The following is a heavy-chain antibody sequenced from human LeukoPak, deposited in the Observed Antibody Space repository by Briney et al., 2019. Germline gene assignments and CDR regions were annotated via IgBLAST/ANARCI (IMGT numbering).Heavy chain of an antibody. D-gene: IGHD1-26*01. V-gene: IGHV4-30-4*08. Sequence: PSETLSLTCTVSGGSISSSSYYWGWIRQPPGKGLEWIGYIYYSGSTYYNPSLKSRVTISVDTSKNQFSLKLSSVTAADTAVYYCAREPLGWFDPWGQGTLVTVSS. CDR2: IYYSGST. J-gene: IGHJ5*02. CDR3: AREPLGWFDP. CDR1: GGSISSSSYY.